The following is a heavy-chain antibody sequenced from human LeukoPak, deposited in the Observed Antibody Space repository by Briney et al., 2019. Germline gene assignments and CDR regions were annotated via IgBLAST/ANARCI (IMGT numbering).Heavy chain of an antibody. Sequence: HPGGSLRLSCAASGFTFSSYAMHWVRQAPGKGLEWVAVISYDGSNKYYADSVKGRFTISRDNSKNTLYLQMNSLRAEDTAVYYCARDPLDWYYFDYWGQGTLVTVSS. CDR1: GFTFSSYA. V-gene: IGHV3-30-3*01. CDR2: ISYDGSNK. D-gene: IGHD3-9*01. CDR3: ARDPLDWYYFDY. J-gene: IGHJ4*02.